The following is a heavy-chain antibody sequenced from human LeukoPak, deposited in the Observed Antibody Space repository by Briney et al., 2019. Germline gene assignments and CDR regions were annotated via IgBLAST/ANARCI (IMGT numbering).Heavy chain of an antibody. Sequence: GGSLRLSCTASGFIFSYHAMHWVRRAPGKGLEWVAIISYDGTDENFADSVEGRFTISRDNSMNTLYLQMNSLRPEDTAVYFCARGGLVTGTKYALEYWGQGTLVTVSS. CDR3: ARGGLVTGTKYALEY. V-gene: IGHV3-30*01. CDR1: GFIFSYHA. D-gene: IGHD1-7*01. J-gene: IGHJ4*02. CDR2: ISYDGTDE.